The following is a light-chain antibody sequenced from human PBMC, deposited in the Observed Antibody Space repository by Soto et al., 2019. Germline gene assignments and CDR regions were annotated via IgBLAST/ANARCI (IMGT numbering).Light chain of an antibody. CDR3: SSYTSSSTFYV. V-gene: IGLV2-14*01. CDR1: SSDVGGYKY. J-gene: IGLJ1*01. Sequence: QSALTQPASVSGSLGQSITISCTGTSSDVGGYKYVSWYQQHPGKAPKLMIYEVSNRPSGVSNRFSGSKSGNTASLTISGLQAEDEADYYCSSYTSSSTFYVFGTGTKVTVL. CDR2: EVS.